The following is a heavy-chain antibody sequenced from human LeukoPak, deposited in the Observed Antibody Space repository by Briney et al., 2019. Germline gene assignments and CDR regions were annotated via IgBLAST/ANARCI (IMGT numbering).Heavy chain of an antibody. J-gene: IGHJ4*02. Sequence: GESLKISCKGSGYTFTGYYIHWVRQAPGQGLEWMGWINPYSGDTAYAQKFQGRVTMTRDTSINTAYMELNRLKFDDTAVYYCARGTMNLDSWGQGTLVTVSS. CDR1: GYTFTGYY. V-gene: IGHV1-2*02. D-gene: IGHD3-22*01. CDR2: INPYSGDT. CDR3: ARGTMNLDS.